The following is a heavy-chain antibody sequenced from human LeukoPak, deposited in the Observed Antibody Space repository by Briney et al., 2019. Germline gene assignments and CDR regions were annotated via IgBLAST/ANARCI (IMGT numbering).Heavy chain of an antibody. CDR3: ARDGNGDYVGWFDP. V-gene: IGHV1-18*01. D-gene: IGHD4-17*01. J-gene: IGHJ5*02. CDR2: ISAHNGNT. CDR1: GYTFITYG. Sequence: AASVKVSCKASGYTFITYGISWVRQAPGQGLEWMGWISAHNGNTNYAQKLQGRVTMTTDTSTSTAYMELRSLRSDDTAVYYCARDGNGDYVGWFDPWGQGTLVTVSS.